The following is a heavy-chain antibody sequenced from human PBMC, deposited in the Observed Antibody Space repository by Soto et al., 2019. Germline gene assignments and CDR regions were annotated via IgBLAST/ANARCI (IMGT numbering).Heavy chain of an antibody. CDR1: GGTFSTYA. V-gene: IGHV1-69*01. CDR2: IIPLFGTA. Sequence: QVQLEQSGAEVKQPGSSVKVSCKTSGGTFSTYAINWVRQAPGQGIEWMGAIIPLFGTADYSQKFQGRVTITADESTSTAYMELSSLRSDDTAVYFCARPKGTYSSGYYYFDFWGQGTLVTVSS. CDR3: ARPKGTYSSGYYYFDF. D-gene: IGHD6-19*01. J-gene: IGHJ4*02.